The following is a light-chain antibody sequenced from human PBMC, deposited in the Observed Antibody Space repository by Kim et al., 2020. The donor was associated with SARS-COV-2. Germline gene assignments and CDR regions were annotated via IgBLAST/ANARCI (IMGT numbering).Light chain of an antibody. CDR3: LLSYSDVAV. CDR1: TGAVTSGHY. Sequence: PGGTVTLTCASSTGAVTSGHYPYWFQQKPGQAPRTLIYDTRNKHSWTPARFSGSLLGGKAALTLSGAQPEDEAEYYCLLSYSDVAVFGGGTQRPS. CDR2: DTR. V-gene: IGLV7-46*01. J-gene: IGLJ3*02.